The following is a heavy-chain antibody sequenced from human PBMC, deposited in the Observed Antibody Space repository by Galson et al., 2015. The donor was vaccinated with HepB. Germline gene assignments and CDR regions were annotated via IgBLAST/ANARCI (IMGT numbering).Heavy chain of an antibody. CDR3: ITEAGP. CDR2: IKSKTVGGTT. J-gene: IGHJ5*02. D-gene: IGHD6-19*01. V-gene: IGHV3-15*07. CDR1: GFTFSNAW. Sequence: SLRLSCAASGFTFSNAWMNWVRQAPGKGLEWVGRIKSKTVGGTTDYAAPVQGRITISRDDSKNTLYLKMNRLETADTAVYYCITEAGPWGQGTLVTVSS.